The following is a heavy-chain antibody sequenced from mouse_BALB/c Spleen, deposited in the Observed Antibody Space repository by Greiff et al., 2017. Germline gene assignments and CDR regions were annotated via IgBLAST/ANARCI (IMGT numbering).Heavy chain of an antibody. CDR1: GFNIKDYY. Sequence: EVQLQQSGAELVRSGASVKLSCTASGFNIKDYYMHWVKQRPEQGLEWIGWIDPENGDTEYAPKFQGKATMTADTSSNTDYLQLSSLTSEDTAVYYCNALLYAMDYWGQGTSVTVSS. CDR3: NALLYAMDY. CDR2: IDPENGDT. J-gene: IGHJ4*01. D-gene: IGHD2-10*01. V-gene: IGHV14-4*02.